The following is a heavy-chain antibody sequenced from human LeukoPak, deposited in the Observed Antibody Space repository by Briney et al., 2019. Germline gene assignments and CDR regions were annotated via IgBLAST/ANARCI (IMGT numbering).Heavy chain of an antibody. D-gene: IGHD3-10*01. Sequence: VASVKVSCKASGYTFITYYTHWVRQAPGQGLEWLGIINPSGGSTSYAQKFQGRVTIITDTSTSTVYMEVSSLRSEDTAVYYCARDRHGSGTYNYYGMDVWGQGTAVTVSS. CDR3: ARDRHGSGTYNYYGMDV. CDR1: GYTFITYY. CDR2: INPSGGST. V-gene: IGHV1-46*01. J-gene: IGHJ6*02.